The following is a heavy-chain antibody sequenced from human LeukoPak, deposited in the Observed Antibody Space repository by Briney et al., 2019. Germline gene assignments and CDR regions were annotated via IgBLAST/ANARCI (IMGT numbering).Heavy chain of an antibody. CDR2: ISSSSYI. V-gene: IGHV3-21*01. J-gene: IGHJ4*02. Sequence: PGRSLRLSCAASGFTFSTYNMNWVRQAPGKGLEWVSSISSSSYIYYADSVKGRFTVSRDNAKNSLYLQMNSLRAEDTAMYYCARGEAVAGTNFDYWGQGTLVTVSS. D-gene: IGHD6-19*01. CDR1: GFTFSTYN. CDR3: ARGEAVAGTNFDY.